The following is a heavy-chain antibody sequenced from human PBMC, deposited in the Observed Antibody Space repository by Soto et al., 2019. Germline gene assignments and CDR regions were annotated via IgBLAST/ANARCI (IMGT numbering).Heavy chain of an antibody. Sequence: PGGSLRLSCAASGFTVSSNYMSWVRQAPGKGLEWVSVIYSGGSTYYADSVKGRFTISRDNSKNTLYLQMNSLRAEDTAVYYCARDRDYYDSSGYYHEYWGQGTLVTVSS. V-gene: IGHV3-53*01. D-gene: IGHD3-22*01. CDR1: GFTVSSNY. CDR3: ARDRDYYDSSGYYHEY. CDR2: IYSGGST. J-gene: IGHJ4*02.